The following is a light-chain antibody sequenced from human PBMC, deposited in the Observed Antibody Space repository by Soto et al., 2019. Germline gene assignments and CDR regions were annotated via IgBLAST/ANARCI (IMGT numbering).Light chain of an antibody. CDR1: SSNIGSNG. CDR2: SNN. J-gene: IGLJ1*01. V-gene: IGLV1-44*01. CDR3: AAWDDSRTFV. Sequence: QSVLTQPPSAFGTPGQRVTISCSGSSSNIGSNGVNWYQQLPGTAPKLLIYSNNQRPSGVPDRFSGSRPGTSASLAISGLQSEDEADYYCAAWDDSRTFVFGTGTKVTVL.